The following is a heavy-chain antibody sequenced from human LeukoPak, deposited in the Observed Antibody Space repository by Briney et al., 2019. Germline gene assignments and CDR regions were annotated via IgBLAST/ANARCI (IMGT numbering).Heavy chain of an antibody. CDR2: LSGSGYNT. J-gene: IGHJ4*02. Sequence: GCSVTLPCPASGFTFSSHALSWVRQAPGKGLEWVSSLSGSGYNTYYADSVQGRFTISRDNCKNTVYLQMNSLRAEDTGVYYCAKDPYGTRYFDYWRQGTLVSVSS. V-gene: IGHV3-23*01. CDR1: GFTFSSHA. CDR3: AKDPYGTRYFDY. D-gene: IGHD2-2*01.